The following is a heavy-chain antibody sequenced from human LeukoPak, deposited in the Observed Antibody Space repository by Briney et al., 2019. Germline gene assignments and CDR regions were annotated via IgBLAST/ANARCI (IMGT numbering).Heavy chain of an antibody. V-gene: IGHV1-3*01. Sequence: ASVKVSCKASGYTFTSYAMHWVRQAPGQRLEWMGWINAGNGNTNYSQKFQGRVTFTRDTSASTAYMELSSLRSEDTAVYYCARGPHSSGWYHADVWGQGTTVTVSS. J-gene: IGHJ6*02. CDR1: GYTFTSYA. D-gene: IGHD6-19*01. CDR2: INAGNGNT. CDR3: ARGPHSSGWYHADV.